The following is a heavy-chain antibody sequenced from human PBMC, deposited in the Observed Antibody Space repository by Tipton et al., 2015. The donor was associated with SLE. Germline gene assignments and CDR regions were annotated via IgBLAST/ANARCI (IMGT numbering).Heavy chain of an antibody. CDR2: VYYSGNT. CDR1: GETISSPSHY. Sequence: TLSLTCIVSGETISSPSHYWAWIRQPPGKGLDWIGSVYYSGNTYYNPSLKSRITIAMDTSKNQFSLKLNSVTASDTAVYYCAGGWFLRASDVWGQGTMVTVSS. D-gene: IGHD6-19*01. J-gene: IGHJ3*01. V-gene: IGHV4-39*01. CDR3: AGGWFLRASDV.